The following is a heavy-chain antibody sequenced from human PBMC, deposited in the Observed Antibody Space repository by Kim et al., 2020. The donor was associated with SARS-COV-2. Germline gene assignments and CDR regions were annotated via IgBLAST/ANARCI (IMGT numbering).Heavy chain of an antibody. CDR3: ARDLARITMIVVVIHVMDV. D-gene: IGHD3-22*01. CDR2: ISYDGSNK. V-gene: IGHV3-33*05. J-gene: IGHJ6*02. Sequence: GGSLRLSCAASGFTFSSYGMNWVRQAPGKGLEWVAVISYDGSNKYYAESVKGRFTISRDNSKNTLYLQMNSLRAEDTAVYYCARDLARITMIVVVIHVMDVWGPGTTVSVSS. CDR1: GFTFSSYG.